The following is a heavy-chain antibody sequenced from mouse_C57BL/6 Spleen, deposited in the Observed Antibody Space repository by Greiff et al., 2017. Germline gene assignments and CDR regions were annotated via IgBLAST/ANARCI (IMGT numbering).Heavy chain of an antibody. CDR1: GYTFTSYD. J-gene: IGHJ3*01. D-gene: IGHD2-3*01. V-gene: IGHV1-85*01. Sequence: VQLQQSGPELVKPGASVKLSCKASGYTFTSYDINWVKQRPGQGLEWIGWIYPRDGSTKYNEKFKGKATLTVDTSSSTAYMELHSLTSEDSAVYFCARDGYDGYYVPFAYWGQGTLVTVSA. CDR3: ARDGYDGYYVPFAY. CDR2: IYPRDGST.